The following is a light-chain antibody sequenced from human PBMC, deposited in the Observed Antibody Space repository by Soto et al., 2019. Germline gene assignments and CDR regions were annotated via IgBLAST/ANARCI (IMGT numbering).Light chain of an antibody. V-gene: IGKV3-11*01. CDR2: DAS. CDR3: QKRSNCAVT. J-gene: IGKJ1*01. Sequence: EIVLTQSPGTLSLSPGERATLSCSARQSVSSYLAWYQQKPGQAPKLLSYDASTRATCISARFSGSGSGPDFPLTISILKTECFAVYYCQKRSNCAVTFGQGTKVEVK. CDR1: QSVSSY.